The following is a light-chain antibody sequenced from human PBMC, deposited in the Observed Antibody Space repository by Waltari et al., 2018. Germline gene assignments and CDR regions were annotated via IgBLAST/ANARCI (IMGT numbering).Light chain of an antibody. Sequence: SHDLTQPPSLSVSPGHTARITCSVNALPNKYASWFQKKPGQAPVLVIYKDTERPSGIPERFSGSSSGTTVTLTISGVQADDEADYYCQSADISSSYRVFGGGTKLSVL. CDR1: ALPNKY. V-gene: IGLV3-25*03. CDR3: QSADISSSYRV. CDR2: KDT. J-gene: IGLJ3*02.